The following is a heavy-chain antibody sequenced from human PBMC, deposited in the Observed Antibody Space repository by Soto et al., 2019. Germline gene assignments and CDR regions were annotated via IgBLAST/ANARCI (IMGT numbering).Heavy chain of an antibody. CDR2: IYSGGST. CDR3: ASLRDTAMAAYYYYYYMDV. CDR1: GFTVSSNY. J-gene: IGHJ6*03. D-gene: IGHD5-18*01. V-gene: IGHV3-66*01. Sequence: GSLSLSCAASGFTVSSNYMSWVRQAPGKGLEWVSVIYSGGSTYYADSVKGRFTISRDNSKNTLYLQMNSLRAEDTAVYYCASLRDTAMAAYYYYYYMDVWGKGTTVTVSS.